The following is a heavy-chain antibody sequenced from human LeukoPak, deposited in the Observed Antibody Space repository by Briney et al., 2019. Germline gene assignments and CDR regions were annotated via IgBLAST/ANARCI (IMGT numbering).Heavy chain of an antibody. J-gene: IGHJ5*02. CDR1: GYTFTTYY. Sequence: ASVKVSCKASGYTFTTYYIHWVRQVPGQGLEWMGVINPSGGSTSLAQKFQARLTMTRDTSTSTVYMELSGLSSEDTAVYYCAREIVVVPSAMGFDPWGQGTLVTVSS. D-gene: IGHD2-2*01. CDR3: AREIVVVPSAMGFDP. V-gene: IGHV1-46*01. CDR2: INPSGGST.